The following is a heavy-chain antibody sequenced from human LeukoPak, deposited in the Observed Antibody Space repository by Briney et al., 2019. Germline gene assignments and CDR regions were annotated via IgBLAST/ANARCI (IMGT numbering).Heavy chain of an antibody. CDR2: INHSGST. D-gene: IGHD2-15*01. Sequence: PSETLSLTCAVYGGSFSGYYWSWIRQPPGKGLEWIGEINHSGSTNYNPSLKSRVTISVDTSKNQFSLKLSSVTAADTAVYYCARDWWLPSYYYYGMDVWGRGPRSPSPQ. CDR3: ARDWWLPSYYYYGMDV. CDR1: GGSFSGYY. V-gene: IGHV4-34*01. J-gene: IGHJ6*01.